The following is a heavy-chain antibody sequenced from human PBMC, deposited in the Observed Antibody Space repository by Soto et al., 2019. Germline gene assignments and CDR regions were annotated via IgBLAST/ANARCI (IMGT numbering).Heavy chain of an antibody. Sequence: QITLKESGPTLVKPTQTLTLTCTFSGFSLSTSGVAVGWFRQPPGKALEWLALIYWDDDKRYSPSLESRLTITKDTSKNQLILTVTNMDPMDTATYYCAHRLFYFDYWGQGTLVTVSS. CDR2: IYWDDDK. J-gene: IGHJ4*02. CDR1: GFSLSTSGVA. V-gene: IGHV2-5*02. CDR3: AHRLFYFDY.